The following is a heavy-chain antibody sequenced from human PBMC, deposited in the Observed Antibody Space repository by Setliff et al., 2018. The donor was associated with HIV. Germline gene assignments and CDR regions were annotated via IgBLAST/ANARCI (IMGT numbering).Heavy chain of an antibody. J-gene: IGHJ4*02. CDR3: ARGGRGTAGIFDY. D-gene: IGHD6-13*01. Sequence: ASVKVSCKASGYTFTSYYMHWVRQAPGQGLEWMGIINPSSGSTTYAQKFQGRVTMTRDTSINTAYMELSRLRFDDTAIYYCARGGRGTAGIFDYWGQGTLVTVSS. CDR2: INPSSGST. CDR1: GYTFTSYY. V-gene: IGHV1-46*01.